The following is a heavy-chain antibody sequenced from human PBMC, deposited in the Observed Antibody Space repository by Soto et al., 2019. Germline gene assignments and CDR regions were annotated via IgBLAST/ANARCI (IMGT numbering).Heavy chain of an antibody. J-gene: IGHJ4*02. Sequence: PSETLSLTCPVSGGSISSYYWSWIRQPPGKGLEWIGYIYYSGSTNYNPSLKSRVTISVDTSKNQFSLKLSSVTAADTAAYYCARVYGDYLDYWGQGTLVTVSS. CDR3: ARVYGDYLDY. CDR1: GGSISSYY. CDR2: IYYSGST. D-gene: IGHD4-17*01. V-gene: IGHV4-59*01.